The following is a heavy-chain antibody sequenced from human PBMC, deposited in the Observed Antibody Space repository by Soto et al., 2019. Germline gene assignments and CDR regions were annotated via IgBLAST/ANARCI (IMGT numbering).Heavy chain of an antibody. J-gene: IGHJ4*02. Sequence: EVQLVESGGGLVKPGGSLRLSCAASGFTFSSYSMNWVRQAPGKGLEWVSSISSSSSYIYYADSVKGRFTISRDNAKNSLYLQMNSLRVEDTAVYYCAREGYSYGKIFDYWGQGTLVTGSS. CDR3: AREGYSYGKIFDY. CDR2: ISSSSSYI. D-gene: IGHD5-18*01. V-gene: IGHV3-21*01. CDR1: GFTFSSYS.